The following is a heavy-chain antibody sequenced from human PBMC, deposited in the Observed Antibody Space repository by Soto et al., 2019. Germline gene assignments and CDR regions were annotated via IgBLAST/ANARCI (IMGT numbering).Heavy chain of an antibody. V-gene: IGHV1-8*01. CDR2: MNPNSGNT. Sequence: ASVKVSCQASGYTFPSYDINWVRQATGQGLEWMGWMNPNSGNTGYAQKFQGRVTMTRNTSISTAYMELSSLRSEDTAVYYCAREGMGYCSGGSCGWFDPWGQGTLVTVSS. J-gene: IGHJ5*02. D-gene: IGHD2-15*01. CDR3: AREGMGYCSGGSCGWFDP. CDR1: GYTFPSYD.